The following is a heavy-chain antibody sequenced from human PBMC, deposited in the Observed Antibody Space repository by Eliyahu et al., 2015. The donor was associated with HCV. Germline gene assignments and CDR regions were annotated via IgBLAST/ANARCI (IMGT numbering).Heavy chain of an antibody. V-gene: IGHV4-31*03. CDR1: GGAIGAGGYY. CDR2: IFHTGST. J-gene: IGHJ5*02. D-gene: IGHD3-16*01. Sequence: QVQLQESGPGLVKPSQTLSLTCTVSGGAIGAGGYYWSWLRQDSGKGLEWIGYIFHTGSTSYNPSLRSRTSLSVDTSKNQFSLTMTSVTAADTAVYYCARVPLGVPNYFAPWGQGTLVTVSS. CDR3: ARVPLGVPNYFAP.